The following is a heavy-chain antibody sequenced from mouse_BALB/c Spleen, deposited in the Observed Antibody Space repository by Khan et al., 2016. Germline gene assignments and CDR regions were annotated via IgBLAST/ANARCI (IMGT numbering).Heavy chain of an antibody. CDR1: DYSITSGYY. Sequence: EVQLQESGPGLVKPSQSLSLTCSVTDYSITSGYYWNWIRQFPGNKLEWMGYISYDGSNNYNPSLKNRISITRDTSKNQFFLKLNSVTTEDTDTYYCARGGTIPYAMDYWGQGTSVTVSS. CDR2: ISYDGSN. D-gene: IGHD1-1*02. V-gene: IGHV3-6*02. CDR3: ARGGTIPYAMDY. J-gene: IGHJ4*01.